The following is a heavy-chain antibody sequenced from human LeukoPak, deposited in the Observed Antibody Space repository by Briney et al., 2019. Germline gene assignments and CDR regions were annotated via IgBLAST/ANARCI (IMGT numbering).Heavy chain of an antibody. Sequence: SETLSLTCTVYGGSFSGYYWSWIRQPPGKGLEWIGKIIHSGSTSYNPSLKSRVTISVDTSKNQFSLKVRSVTAADTAVYYCARGLYSGYDEYYYYYMDVWGKGTTVTVSS. CDR2: IIHSGST. CDR1: GGSFSGYY. J-gene: IGHJ6*03. CDR3: ARGLYSGYDEYYYYYMDV. D-gene: IGHD5-12*01. V-gene: IGHV4-34*01.